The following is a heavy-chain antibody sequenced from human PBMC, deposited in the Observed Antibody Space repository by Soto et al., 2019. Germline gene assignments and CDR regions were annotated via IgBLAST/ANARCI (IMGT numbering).Heavy chain of an antibody. CDR1: GFTFSSYG. V-gene: IGHV3-33*01. J-gene: IGHJ4*02. D-gene: IGHD4-17*01. CDR3: ARDEPSTVTSQFDY. Sequence: GGSLRLSCAASGFTFSSYGMHWVRQAPGKGLEWVAVIWYDGSNKYYADCVKGRFTISRDNSKNTLYLQMNSLRAEDTAVYYCARDEPSTVTSQFDYWGQGTLVTVSS. CDR2: IWYDGSNK.